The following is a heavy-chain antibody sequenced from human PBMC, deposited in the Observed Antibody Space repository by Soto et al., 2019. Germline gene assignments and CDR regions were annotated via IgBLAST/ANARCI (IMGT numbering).Heavy chain of an antibody. D-gene: IGHD2-15*01. Sequence: ASVKVSCKASGYTFTGYAMHWVRQAPGQRLEWMGWINAGNGNTKYSQKFQGRVTITRDTSASTAYMELSSLRSEDTAVYYCARAVGWVDYMDVWGKGTTVTVSS. CDR2: INAGNGNT. J-gene: IGHJ6*03. CDR3: ARAVGWVDYMDV. CDR1: GYTFTGYA. V-gene: IGHV1-3*01.